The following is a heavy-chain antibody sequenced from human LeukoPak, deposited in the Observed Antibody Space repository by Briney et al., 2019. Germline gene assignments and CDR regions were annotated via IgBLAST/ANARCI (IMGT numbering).Heavy chain of an antibody. CDR3: TREDY. CDR1: GYTLSNYV. Sequence: ASVKVSCKASGYTLSNYVMHWVRQAPGQGLEWMGWINGDNANTQYPQNFQGRVTITRDTSANIVYMELSSLRSEDTAVYYCTREDYWGQGTLVSVSS. J-gene: IGHJ4*02. V-gene: IGHV1-3*01. CDR2: INGDNANT.